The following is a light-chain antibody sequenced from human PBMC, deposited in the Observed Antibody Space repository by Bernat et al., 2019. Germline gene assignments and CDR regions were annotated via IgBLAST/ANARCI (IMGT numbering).Light chain of an antibody. V-gene: IGKV1-5*03. CDR1: QTIVSW. CDR2: KAS. J-gene: IGKJ1*01. CDR3: QQYNRYSLLT. Sequence: IQMTQSPSTVSASVGDRVTITCRASQTIVSWLAWYQQKPGKAPKLLIYKASSLQSGVPSRFSGSGSGTEFTLTISSLQPEDFATYYCQQYNRYSLLTFGQGTKVEIK.